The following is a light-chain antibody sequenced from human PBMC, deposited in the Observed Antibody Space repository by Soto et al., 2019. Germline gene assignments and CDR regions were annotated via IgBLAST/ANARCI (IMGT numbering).Light chain of an antibody. Sequence: EIVLTQSPATLSVSPVERASLSCMASQSVSNNLAWYQLKHGQAPRLLIYGASTRATGVPDRFSGSGYGTDFNLTISGLETEDFAMYYCQEYGSTSHTFGLGTKVDIK. CDR1: QSVSNN. CDR2: GAS. J-gene: IGKJ2*01. V-gene: IGKV3-20*01. CDR3: QEYGSTSHT.